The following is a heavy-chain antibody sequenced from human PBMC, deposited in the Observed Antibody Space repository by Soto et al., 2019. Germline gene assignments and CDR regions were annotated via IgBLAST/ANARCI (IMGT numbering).Heavy chain of an antibody. V-gene: IGHV1-2*02. Sequence: QVQLVQSGAEMKKPGASVNVSCRPSGYSFTAFYIHWVRQAPGQGLEWMGWVDPNSGATRNAQNFQGRVTMTRKTPTSTVYMELNWLRSDDTAVYYCARDNDGPLDYWGQGTLVTVSS. CDR2: VDPNSGAT. CDR3: ARDNDGPLDY. CDR1: GYSFTAFY. D-gene: IGHD2-8*01. J-gene: IGHJ4*02.